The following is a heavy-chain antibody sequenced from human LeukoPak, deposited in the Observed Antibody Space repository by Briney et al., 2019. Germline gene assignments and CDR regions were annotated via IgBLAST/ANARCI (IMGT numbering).Heavy chain of an antibody. CDR1: GYTFINYY. Sequence: GASVKVSCKASGYTFINYYMHWVRQATGQGLEWMGWMNPNSGNTVYAQKFQGRVTMTRDTSISTAYMELSSLRSEDTAMYYCARKNYCSGGSCYSRGWFDPWGQGTLVTVSS. CDR2: MNPNSGNT. CDR3: ARKNYCSGGSCYSRGWFDP. J-gene: IGHJ5*02. D-gene: IGHD2-15*01. V-gene: IGHV1-8*02.